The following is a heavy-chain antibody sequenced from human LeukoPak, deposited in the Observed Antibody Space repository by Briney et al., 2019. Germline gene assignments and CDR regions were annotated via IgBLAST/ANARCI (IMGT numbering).Heavy chain of an antibody. CDR3: ARGYGYFDWYFDC. J-gene: IGHJ4*02. Sequence: ASVKVSCKASGYTFTTYAMHWVRQAPGQRLEWMGWINAGNGNTIYSQKFQGRVTITRDTSASTAYMELSSLRSEDTAVYYCARGYGYFDWYFDCGGQGTLVTVSS. D-gene: IGHD3-9*01. CDR2: INAGNGNT. CDR1: GYTFTTYA. V-gene: IGHV1-3*01.